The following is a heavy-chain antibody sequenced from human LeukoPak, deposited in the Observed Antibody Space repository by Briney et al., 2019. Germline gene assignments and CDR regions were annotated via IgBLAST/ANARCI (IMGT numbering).Heavy chain of an antibody. D-gene: IGHD3-3*01. CDR3: ARWKTYYDFWSGYFSVPRGRGFDY. J-gene: IGHJ4*02. CDR2: IYYSGST. V-gene: IGHV4-59*12. Sequence: SETLSLTCTVSGGSISGYYWSWIRQPPGKGLEWIGYIYYSGSTNYNPSLKSRVTISVDTSKNQFSLKLSSVTAADTAVYYCARWKTYYDFWSGYFSVPRGRGFDYWGQGTLVTVSS. CDR1: GGSISGYY.